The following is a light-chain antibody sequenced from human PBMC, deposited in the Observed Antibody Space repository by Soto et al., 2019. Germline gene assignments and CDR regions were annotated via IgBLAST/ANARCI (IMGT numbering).Light chain of an antibody. CDR3: SSSATSSSFVV. CDR2: EGN. J-gene: IGLJ2*01. V-gene: IGLV2-23*03. Sequence: QSALTQPASVSGSPGQSITISCTGTSSDVGSYNLVSWYQHHPGKAPKLMIFEGNKRPLGVSNRFSGSKSGNTASLTISGLQAEDEADYCSSSATSSSFVVFGGGTKVTVL. CDR1: SSDVGSYNL.